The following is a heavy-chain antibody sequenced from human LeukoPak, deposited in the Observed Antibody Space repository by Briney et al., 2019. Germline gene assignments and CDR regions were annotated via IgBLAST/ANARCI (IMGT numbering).Heavy chain of an antibody. V-gene: IGHV4-38-2*02. CDR3: ARGVAAAGNDY. D-gene: IGHD6-13*01. CDR2: IYHSGRT. Sequence: SETLSLTCTVSGYSISSGYYRGWIRQPPGKGLEWIGSIYHSGRTFYNPSLKSRVTISVDTSKNQFSLKLSSVTAADTAVYYCARGVAAAGNDYWGQGTLVTVSS. J-gene: IGHJ4*02. CDR1: GYSISSGYY.